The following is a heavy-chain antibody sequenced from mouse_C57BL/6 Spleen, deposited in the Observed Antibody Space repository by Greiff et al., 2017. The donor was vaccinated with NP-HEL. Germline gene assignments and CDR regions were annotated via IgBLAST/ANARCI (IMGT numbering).Heavy chain of an antibody. CDR2: IDPSDSYT. V-gene: IGHV1-50*01. CDR1: GYTFTSYW. D-gene: IGHD2-5*01. Sequence: QVQLQQSGAELVKPGASVKLSCKASGYTFTSYWMQWVKQRPGQGLEWIGEIDPSDSYTNYNQKFKGKATLTVDTSSSTAYMQLSSLTSEDSAVYYCARSYSNYVGYWGQGTTLTVSS. CDR3: ARSYSNYVGY. J-gene: IGHJ2*01.